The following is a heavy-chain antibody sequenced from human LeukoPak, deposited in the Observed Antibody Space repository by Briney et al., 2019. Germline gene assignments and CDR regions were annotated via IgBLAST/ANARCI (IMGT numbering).Heavy chain of an antibody. J-gene: IGHJ4*02. CDR3: ARVSGYDSSGYYYYFDY. CDR1: GGSFSGYY. Sequence: SETPSLTCAVYGGSFSGYYWSWIRQPPGKGLEWIGEINHSGSTNYNPSLKSRVTISVDTSKNQFSLKLSSVTAADTAVYYCARVSGYDSSGYYYYFDYWGQGTLVTVSS. V-gene: IGHV4-34*01. D-gene: IGHD3-22*01. CDR2: INHSGST.